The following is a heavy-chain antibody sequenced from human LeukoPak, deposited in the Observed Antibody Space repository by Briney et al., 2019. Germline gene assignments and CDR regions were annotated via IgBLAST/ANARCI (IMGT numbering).Heavy chain of an antibody. CDR3: AREVEDGSGSSDY. Sequence: PGGSLRLSCAASGFTFSSYSMNWVRQAPGKGLEWVSYISSSSSTIYYADSVKGRFTISRDNAKNSLYLQMNSLRAEDTAVYYCAREVEDGSGSSDYWGQGTLVTVSS. V-gene: IGHV3-48*04. CDR1: GFTFSSYS. CDR2: ISSSSSTI. J-gene: IGHJ4*02. D-gene: IGHD3-10*01.